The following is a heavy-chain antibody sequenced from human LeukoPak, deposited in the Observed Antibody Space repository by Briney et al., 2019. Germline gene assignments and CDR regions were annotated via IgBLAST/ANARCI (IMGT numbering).Heavy chain of an antibody. Sequence: GGSLRLSCAASGFTFSSYAMHWVRQAPGKGLEWVAVISYDGSNKYYADSVKGRFTISRDNSKNTLYLQMNSLRAEDTAVYYCARDGDIVVVPAAAGMDVWGQGTTVTVSS. CDR1: GFTFSSYA. D-gene: IGHD2-2*01. V-gene: IGHV3-30*04. CDR2: ISYDGSNK. CDR3: ARDGDIVVVPAAAGMDV. J-gene: IGHJ6*02.